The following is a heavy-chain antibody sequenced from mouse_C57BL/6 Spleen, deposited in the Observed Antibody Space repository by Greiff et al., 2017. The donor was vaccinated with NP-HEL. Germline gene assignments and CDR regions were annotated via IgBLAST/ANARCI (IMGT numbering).Heavy chain of an antibody. CDR3: ARDGYYDPFAY. D-gene: IGHD2-3*01. CDR1: GYSITSGYD. CDR2: ISYSGST. Sequence: VQLKESGPGMVKPSQSLSLTCTVTGYSITSGYDWHWIRHFPGNKLEWMGYISYSGSTNYNPSLKSRISITHDTSKNHFFLKLNSVTTEDTATYYCARDGYYDPFAYWGQGTLVTVSA. V-gene: IGHV3-1*01. J-gene: IGHJ3*01.